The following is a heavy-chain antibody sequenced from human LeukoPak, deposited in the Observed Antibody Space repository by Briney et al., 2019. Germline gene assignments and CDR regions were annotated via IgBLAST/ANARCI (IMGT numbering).Heavy chain of an antibody. D-gene: IGHD3-3*01. CDR2: IYHSGST. Sequence: SSETLSLTCTVSGYSISSGYYWGWIRQPPGKGLVWIGSIYHSGSTYYNPSLKSRVSISVDTSKNQFSLKLSSVTAADTAVYYCARGKINLNYDFWSGYLRKNWFDPWGQGTLVTVSS. J-gene: IGHJ5*02. V-gene: IGHV4-38-2*02. CDR3: ARGKINLNYDFWSGYLRKNWFDP. CDR1: GYSISSGYY.